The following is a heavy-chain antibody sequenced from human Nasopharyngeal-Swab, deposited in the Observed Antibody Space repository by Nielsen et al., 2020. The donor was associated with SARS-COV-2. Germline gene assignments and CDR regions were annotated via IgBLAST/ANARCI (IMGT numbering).Heavy chain of an antibody. CDR3: ARRSYDRNYVGYFDP. CDR1: GYNFANYW. CDR2: VYPADSDT. V-gene: IGHV5-51*01. J-gene: IGHJ5*02. D-gene: IGHD4-11*01. Sequence: GESLKISCEASGYNFANYWIGWVRETPGKGLEWIGSVYPADSDTRYSPSFQGRVTVSDDKSINTAYLQWSSLRASDSATYFCARRSYDRNYVGYFDPWGQGTQVTVSS.